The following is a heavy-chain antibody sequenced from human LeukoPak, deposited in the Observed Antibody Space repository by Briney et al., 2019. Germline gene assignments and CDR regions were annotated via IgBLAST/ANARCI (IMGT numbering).Heavy chain of an antibody. CDR3: ARDWHSSGWENFDY. V-gene: IGHV3-30-3*01. D-gene: IGHD6-19*01. Sequence: PGGSLRLSCAASGFTFSSYAMHWVRQAPGKGLEWVAVISYDGSNKYYADSVKGRFTISRDNSKNTLYLQMNSLRAEDTAVYYCARDWHSSGWENFDYWGQGTLVTVSS. J-gene: IGHJ4*02. CDR2: ISYDGSNK. CDR1: GFTFSSYA.